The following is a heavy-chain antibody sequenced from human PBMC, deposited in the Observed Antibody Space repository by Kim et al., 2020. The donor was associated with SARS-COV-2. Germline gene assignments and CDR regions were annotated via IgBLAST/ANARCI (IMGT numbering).Heavy chain of an antibody. J-gene: IGHJ4*02. CDR3: ARDYNFNTNFDL. V-gene: IGHV4-4*06. Sequence: NSKQFLTSRVTMSVDTSKNQFSLKLSSVTAADTAVYFCARDYNFNTNFDLWGQGTMVTVSS. D-gene: IGHD3-3*01.